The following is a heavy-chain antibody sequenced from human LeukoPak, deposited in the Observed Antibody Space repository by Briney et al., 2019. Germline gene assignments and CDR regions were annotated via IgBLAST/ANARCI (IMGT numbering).Heavy chain of an antibody. CDR3: ARGWWGTDYGWTNWFDP. CDR1: GYTFISYY. J-gene: IGHJ5*02. V-gene: IGHV1-46*01. CDR2: INPSDGST. D-gene: IGHD4-17*01. Sequence: ASVKVSFKASGYTFISYYMNWVRQAPGQGLEWMGKINPSDGSTDYAQKFQGRVTMTSDTSTRTVYMELSSLRSEDTAVYYCARGWWGTDYGWTNWFDPWGQGTLVTVSS.